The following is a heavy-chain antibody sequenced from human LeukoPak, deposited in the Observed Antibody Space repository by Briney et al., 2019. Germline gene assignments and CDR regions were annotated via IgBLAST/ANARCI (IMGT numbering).Heavy chain of an antibody. V-gene: IGHV3-7*01. Sequence: GGSLRLSCAASGFTFSSYWMSWVRQAPGKGLEWVANIKQDGSEKYYVDSVKGRFTISRDNAKNSLYLQMNSLRAEDTAVYYCAKGYWAARPVSVVFDSSSRTPFDYWGQGTLVTVSS. D-gene: IGHD6-13*01. CDR3: AKGYWAARPVSVVFDSSSRTPFDY. J-gene: IGHJ4*02. CDR1: GFTFSSYW. CDR2: IKQDGSEK.